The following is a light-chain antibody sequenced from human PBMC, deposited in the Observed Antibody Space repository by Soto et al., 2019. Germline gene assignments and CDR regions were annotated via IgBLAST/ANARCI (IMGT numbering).Light chain of an antibody. CDR1: QGISRY. CDR3: QQLNTYPVT. Sequence: IQLTHSPAALSESAGASLTISCRASQGISRYLAWYQQKPGRAPQLLIAAASTLQSGVPSRFSGSGAGTHFTLVSSSLQPEDFATYYCQQLNTYPVTSGGGTKVDIK. V-gene: IGKV1-9*01. CDR2: AAS. J-gene: IGKJ4*01.